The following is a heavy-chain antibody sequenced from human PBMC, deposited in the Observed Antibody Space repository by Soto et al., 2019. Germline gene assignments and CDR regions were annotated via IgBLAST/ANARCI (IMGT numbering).Heavy chain of an antibody. J-gene: IGHJ4*02. V-gene: IGHV1-46*01. CDR2: INPSLDST. D-gene: IGHD5-12*01. Sequence: VSVKVSCKASGYTFTSYYMHWVRQAPGQGLEWMGIINPSLDSTSYAQKFQGRVTITADKSTGTAYMELNSLRSEDTAVYYCVRDSPIGSTFSGYDGIDYWGQGTLVTVSS. CDR3: VRDSPIGSTFSGYDGIDY. CDR1: GYTFTSYY.